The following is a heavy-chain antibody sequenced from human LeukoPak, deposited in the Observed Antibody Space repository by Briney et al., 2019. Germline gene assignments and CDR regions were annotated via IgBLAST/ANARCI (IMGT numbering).Heavy chain of an antibody. D-gene: IGHD3-3*01. J-gene: IGHJ4*02. Sequence: SGGSLRLSCAASGFTFSSYGMHWVRQAPGKGLEWVAFIRYDGSNKYYADSVKGRFTISRDNSKNTLYLQMNSLRAEDTAVYYCAKDPPRNFWSGPYFDYWGQGTLVTVSS. CDR2: IRYDGSNK. CDR3: AKDPPRNFWSGPYFDY. CDR1: GFTFSSYG. V-gene: IGHV3-30*02.